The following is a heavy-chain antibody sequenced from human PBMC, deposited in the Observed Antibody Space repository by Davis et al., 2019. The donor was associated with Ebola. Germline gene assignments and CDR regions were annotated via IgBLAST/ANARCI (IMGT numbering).Heavy chain of an antibody. CDR3: AHKAYGSLANWFGP. CDR2: TYWDDDK. V-gene: IGHV2-5*02. CDR1: GFSLSTTGLG. D-gene: IGHD4-17*01. J-gene: IGHJ5*02. Sequence: SGPTLVKPTQTLTLTCSFSGFSLSTTGLGVGWIRQPPGKALESLALTYWDDDKRYSPSLRSRLTISKDTSKNQVVLTMTNMDPLDTATYYCAHKAYGSLANWFGPWGQGTLVTVSS.